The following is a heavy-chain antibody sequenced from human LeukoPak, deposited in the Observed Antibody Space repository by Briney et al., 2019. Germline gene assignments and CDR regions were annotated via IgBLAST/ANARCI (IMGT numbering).Heavy chain of an antibody. Sequence: ASVKVSCKASGYTFTGYYMHWVRQAPGQGLEWMGWINPNSGDTNYAQKFQGRVTMTRDTSISTAYMELSRLRSDDTAVYYCARGAQTTVTTGYYYYYMDVWGKGTTVTVSS. CDR3: ARGAQTTVTTGYYYYYMDV. D-gene: IGHD4-11*01. V-gene: IGHV1-2*02. CDR1: GYTFTGYY. J-gene: IGHJ6*03. CDR2: INPNSGDT.